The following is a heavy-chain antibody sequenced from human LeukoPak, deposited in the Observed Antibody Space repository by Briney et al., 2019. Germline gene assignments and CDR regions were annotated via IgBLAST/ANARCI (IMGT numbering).Heavy chain of an antibody. CDR1: GYXFTSYY. J-gene: IGHJ4*02. D-gene: IGHD2-15*01. Sequence: ASVKVSCKASGYXFTSYYIHWVRQAPGQGLEWMGIINPSGGSTNYAQKLQGRVTMTRDTSTSTVYMELSSLRSEDTAVYYCARGRCSGGTCFDFWGQGTPVTVSS. CDR2: INPSGGST. V-gene: IGHV1-46*01. CDR3: ARGRCSGGTCFDF.